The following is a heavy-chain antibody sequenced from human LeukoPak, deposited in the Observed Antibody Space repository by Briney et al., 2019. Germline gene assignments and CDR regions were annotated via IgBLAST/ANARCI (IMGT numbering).Heavy chain of an antibody. CDR1: GYTLTELS. Sequence: ASVKVSCKVSGYTLTELSIHWVRQAPGKGLEWMGTFDPEEGEAIYAQQFQGRVTMTEDTSADTAYVELSSLRYEDTAMYYCATAGDYWGQGTLVTVSS. CDR3: ATAGDY. J-gene: IGHJ4*02. CDR2: FDPEEGEA. D-gene: IGHD3-10*01. V-gene: IGHV1-24*01.